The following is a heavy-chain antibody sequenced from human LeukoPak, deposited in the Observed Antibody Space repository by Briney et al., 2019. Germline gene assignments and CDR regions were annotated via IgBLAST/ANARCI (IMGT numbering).Heavy chain of an antibody. D-gene: IGHD6-13*01. CDR1: GLTFSDYS. CDR2: ISSGSGHI. CDR3: AGGSSTNSYYFDY. V-gene: IGHV3-21*01. Sequence: GGSLRLSCAASGLTFSDYSMNWVRQAPGKGLEWVSSISSGSGHIYYAESVRGRFTISRDNAKNSLFLEMNSLSAEDTAVYYCAGGSSTNSYYFDYWGQGTVVTVSS. J-gene: IGHJ4*02.